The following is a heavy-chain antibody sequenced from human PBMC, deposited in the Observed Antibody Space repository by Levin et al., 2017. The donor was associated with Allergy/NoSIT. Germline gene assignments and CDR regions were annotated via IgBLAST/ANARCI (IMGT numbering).Heavy chain of an antibody. D-gene: IGHD2-15*01. CDR3: ARYCIGGSCDVGSYYGMDV. CDR2: ISASGGST. J-gene: IGHJ6*02. CDR1: GFTFAIYA. Sequence: GGSLRLSCAASGFTFAIYAVSWVRQAPGKGLEWVSAISASGGSTFYADSVRGRFTISRDNSKNTVYLQMNTLRADDTAVYYWARYCIGGSCDVGSYYGMDVWGQGTTVTVSS. V-gene: IGHV3-23*01.